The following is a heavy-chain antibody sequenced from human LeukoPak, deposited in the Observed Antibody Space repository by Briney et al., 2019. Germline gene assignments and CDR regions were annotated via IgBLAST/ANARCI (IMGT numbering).Heavy chain of an antibody. J-gene: IGHJ4*02. CDR3: ARGDGSGREY. Sequence: GSLRLSCAVYGGSFSGYYWSWIRQPPGKGLEWIGEINHSGSTNYNPSLKSRVAISVDTSKNQFSLKLSSVTAADTAVYYCARGDGSGREYWGQGTLVTVSS. CDR1: GGSFSGYY. D-gene: IGHD6-19*01. V-gene: IGHV4-34*01. CDR2: INHSGST.